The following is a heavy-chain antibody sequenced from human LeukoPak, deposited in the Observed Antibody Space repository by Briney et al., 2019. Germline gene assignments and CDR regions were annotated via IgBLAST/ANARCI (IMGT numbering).Heavy chain of an antibody. D-gene: IGHD5-24*01. J-gene: IGHJ4*02. V-gene: IGHV5-51*01. CDR2: IYPGDSDT. CDR1: GSSYTSYW. Sequence: GESLQISCQGSGSSYTSYWIGWVRQLPGKGLEWMGIIYPGDSDTRYSPSFQGQVTISADKSISTAYLQWSSLKASDTAMYYCARRGRDGYNRGFDYWGQGTLVTVSS. CDR3: ARRGRDGYNRGFDY.